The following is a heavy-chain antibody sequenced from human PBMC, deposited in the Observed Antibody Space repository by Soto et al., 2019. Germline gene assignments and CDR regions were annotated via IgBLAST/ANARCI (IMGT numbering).Heavy chain of an antibody. D-gene: IGHD6-19*01. CDR3: AKDRSVWLADAFDI. V-gene: IGHV3-9*01. CDR1: GFTFDDYA. Sequence: EVQLVESGGGLVQPGRSLRLSCAASGFTFDDYAMHWVRQAPGKGLEWVSGISWNSGSIGYADSVKGRFTISRDNAKNSLYLQMNSLRAEDTALYYCAKDRSVWLADAFDIWGQGTMVTVSS. J-gene: IGHJ3*02. CDR2: ISWNSGSI.